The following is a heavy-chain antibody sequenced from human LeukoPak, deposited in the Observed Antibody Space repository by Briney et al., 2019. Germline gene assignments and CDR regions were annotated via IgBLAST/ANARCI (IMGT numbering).Heavy chain of an antibody. CDR2: INTNTGNP. V-gene: IGHV7-4-1*02. Sequence: ASVKVSCKASGYTFTSYALNWVRQAPGQGLEWMGWINTNTGNPAYAQGFTGRFVFSLDTSVSTAYLQISSLEADDTAVYYCARSTYYYGSGSYSDYYYMDVWGKGTTVTVSS. CDR1: GYTFTSYA. CDR3: ARSTYYYGSGSYSDYYYMDV. D-gene: IGHD3-10*01. J-gene: IGHJ6*03.